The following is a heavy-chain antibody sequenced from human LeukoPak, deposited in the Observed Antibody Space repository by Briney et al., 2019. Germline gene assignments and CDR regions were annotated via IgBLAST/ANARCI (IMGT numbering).Heavy chain of an antibody. D-gene: IGHD2-8*01. V-gene: IGHV1-18*01. J-gene: IGHJ6*02. CDR1: GYTFTRYG. Sequence: ASVKVSCKASGYTFTRYGFSWVRQAPGQGLEWMGWISAYTGFTYYAQKFQGRVTMTTDTSTSTTYMDLRSLTPDDTAVYYCARGRDAHCTSGVCLQTYGMDVWGQGTTVTVAS. CDR3: ARGRDAHCTSGVCLQTYGMDV. CDR2: ISAYTGFT.